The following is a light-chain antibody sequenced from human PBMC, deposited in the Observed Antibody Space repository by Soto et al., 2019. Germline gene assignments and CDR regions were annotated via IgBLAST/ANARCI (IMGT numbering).Light chain of an antibody. CDR2: AAS. CDR1: QSFSSY. CDR3: QPRYSTLYT. Sequence: DIQMTHSPSSLSASVGARVTITCRASQSFSSYLNWYQQQPGKAPNLLIYAASSLQSGVPSRFSSGGSGTEFTLNISSLQPEDFATYYCQPRYSTLYTFCQGTKLES. V-gene: IGKV1-39*01. J-gene: IGKJ2*01.